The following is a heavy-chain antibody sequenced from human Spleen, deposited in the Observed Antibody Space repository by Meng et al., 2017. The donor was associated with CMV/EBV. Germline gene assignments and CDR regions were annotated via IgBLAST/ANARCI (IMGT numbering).Heavy chain of an antibody. V-gene: IGHV3-15*01. Sequence: FSNAWMSWVRQAPGKGLEWVGHIKTRPDGGTTDYAAPVKGRFIISRDDSKYTLYLQMNSLKTEDTAVYYCTTGPPQGFRFLLEDRFDPWGQGTLVTVSS. CDR1: FSNAW. J-gene: IGHJ5*02. CDR3: TTGPPQGFRFLLEDRFDP. D-gene: IGHD3-3*01. CDR2: IKTRPDGGTT.